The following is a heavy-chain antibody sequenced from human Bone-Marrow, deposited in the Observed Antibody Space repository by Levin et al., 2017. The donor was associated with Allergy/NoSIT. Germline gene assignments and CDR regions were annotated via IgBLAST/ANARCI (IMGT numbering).Heavy chain of an antibody. D-gene: IGHD3-3*01. CDR2: IKQDGSEK. CDR3: ASQVGVMTIFDH. Sequence: GGSLRLSCAASGFTFNTCSMNWVRQAPGKGLEWVANIKQDGSEKYNVASVKGRFTISRDNAKNSVYLQMNGLTAEDTAVYYCASQVGVMTIFDHWGQGTLVTVSS. V-gene: IGHV3-7*03. J-gene: IGHJ4*02. CDR1: GFTFNTCS.